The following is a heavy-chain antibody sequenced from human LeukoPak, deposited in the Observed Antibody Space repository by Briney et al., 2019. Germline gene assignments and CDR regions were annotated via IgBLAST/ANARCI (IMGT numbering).Heavy chain of an antibody. Sequence: ASVKVSCKASGYTFTSYDINWVRQATGQGLEWMGWMNPNSGNTGYAQKFQGRVTMTRKTPISTAYMELSSLRSEDTAVYYCARVPTKKRGYSGYDTIGYYYYMDVWGKGTTVTISS. V-gene: IGHV1-8*01. D-gene: IGHD5-12*01. CDR1: GYTFTSYD. CDR3: ARVPTKKRGYSGYDTIGYYYYMDV. CDR2: MNPNSGNT. J-gene: IGHJ6*03.